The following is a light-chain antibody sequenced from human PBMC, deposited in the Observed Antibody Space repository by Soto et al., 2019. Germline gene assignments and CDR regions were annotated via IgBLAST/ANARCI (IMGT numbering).Light chain of an antibody. CDR2: EAS. CDR3: QQYNRYWT. Sequence: DIKMTQSPSTLSASVGDRVTITCRASQGISSWLAWYQQKPGKAPKLLIYEASSLESGVPSRFSGSGSGTEFTLTISSLQPDDFATYYCQQYNRYWTFGQGTKVEIK. J-gene: IGKJ1*01. V-gene: IGKV1-5*03. CDR1: QGISSW.